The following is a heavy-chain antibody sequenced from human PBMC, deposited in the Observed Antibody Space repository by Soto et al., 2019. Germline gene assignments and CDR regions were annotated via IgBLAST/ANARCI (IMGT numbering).Heavy chain of an antibody. CDR2: TYYRSKWYN. Sequence: PSQTLSLTCAISGDSVSSNSAAWNWIRQSPSRGLEWLGRTYYRSKWYNDYAVSVKSRITINPDTSKNQFSLQLNSVTPEDTAVYYCARELESRMAVAGANWFDPWGQGTLVTVSS. D-gene: IGHD6-19*01. CDR3: ARELESRMAVAGANWFDP. J-gene: IGHJ5*02. V-gene: IGHV6-1*01. CDR1: GDSVSSNSAA.